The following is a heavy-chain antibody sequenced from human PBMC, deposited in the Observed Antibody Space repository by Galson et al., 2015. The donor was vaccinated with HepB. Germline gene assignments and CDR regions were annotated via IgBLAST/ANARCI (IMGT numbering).Heavy chain of an antibody. CDR3: ARNPASYDYYNMDV. CDR2: ISPGGTK. CDR1: GFSFMSHS. Sequence: SLRLSCAASGFSFMSHSMNWVRHSPGKGLEWLAYISPGGTKYYAESAGGRFTISRDNAKKAMYLHMSSLRVEDTAVYYCARNPASYDYYNMDVWGQGTTVTVSS. V-gene: IGHV3-48*01. J-gene: IGHJ6*02. D-gene: IGHD2-21*01.